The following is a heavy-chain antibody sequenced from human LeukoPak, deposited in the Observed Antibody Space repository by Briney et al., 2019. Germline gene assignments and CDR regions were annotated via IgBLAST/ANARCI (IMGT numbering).Heavy chain of an antibody. CDR1: GYTFTGYY. J-gene: IGHJ4*02. V-gene: IGHV1-2*02. D-gene: IGHD3-10*01. Sequence: ASVKVSCKASGYTFTGYYVHWVRQAPGQGLEWMGWINPYSGDTNYAQKFQGRVTMTRDTSISTAYMELSSLRSEDTAVYYCARVKIGEFHIDYWGQGTLVTVSS. CDR3: ARVKIGEFHIDY. CDR2: INPYSGDT.